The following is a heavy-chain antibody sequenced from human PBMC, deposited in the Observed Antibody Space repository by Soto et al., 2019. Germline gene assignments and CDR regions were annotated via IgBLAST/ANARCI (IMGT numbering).Heavy chain of an antibody. V-gene: IGHV3-23*01. CDR2: ISATGGST. J-gene: IGHJ4*02. Sequence: GGSLRLSCAASGFTFNNYAVNWVRQAPGKGLEWVATISATGGSTYYADSVKGRFTISRDNSKNTLYLQMNGLRVEDTAVYYCAKDRLAGKFDDWGQGTQVTVAS. CDR3: AKDRLAGKFDD. CDR1: GFTFNNYA.